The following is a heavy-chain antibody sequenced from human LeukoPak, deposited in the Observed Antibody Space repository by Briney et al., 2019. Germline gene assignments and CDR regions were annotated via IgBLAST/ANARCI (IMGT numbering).Heavy chain of an antibody. Sequence: SETLSLTCAVYGGSFSGYYWSWIRQPPGKGLEWIGEINHSGSTNYNPSLKSRVTISVDTSKNQFSLKLSSVTAADTAVYYCARDIRGYYYGSGSYFDYWGQGTLVTVSS. J-gene: IGHJ4*02. D-gene: IGHD3-10*01. CDR2: INHSGST. CDR3: ARDIRGYYYGSGSYFDY. V-gene: IGHV4-34*01. CDR1: GGSFSGYY.